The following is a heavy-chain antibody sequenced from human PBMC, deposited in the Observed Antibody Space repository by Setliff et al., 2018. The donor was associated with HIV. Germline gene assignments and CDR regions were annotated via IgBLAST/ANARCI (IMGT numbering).Heavy chain of an antibody. V-gene: IGHV4-59*01. Sequence: PSETLSLTCAVSGGSTNNYYLTWIRQPPGKGLEGIGSVSNGGDTNYNPSLKSRVSLSLDTSKTQFSLKLTSVTAADTAVYYCARATYTTLFGVLMGGGLQYWGPGTLVTVSS. CDR3: ARATYTTLFGVLMGGGLQY. J-gene: IGHJ4*02. CDR1: GGSTNNYY. D-gene: IGHD3-3*01. CDR2: VSNGGDT.